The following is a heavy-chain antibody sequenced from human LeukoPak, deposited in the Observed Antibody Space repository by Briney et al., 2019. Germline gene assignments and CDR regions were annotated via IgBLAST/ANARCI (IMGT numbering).Heavy chain of an antibody. CDR3: ATYRQVLLPFES. V-gene: IGHV3-21*04. CDR1: GFTFSSYS. J-gene: IGHJ4*02. D-gene: IGHD2-8*02. Sequence: GGSLRLSCAASGFTFSSYSMNWVRQAPGKGLEWVSSISSSSSYIYYADSVKGRFAISRDNAKNSLYLQMNSLRAEDTAIYYCATYRQVLLPFESWGQGTLVTVSS. CDR2: ISSSSSYI.